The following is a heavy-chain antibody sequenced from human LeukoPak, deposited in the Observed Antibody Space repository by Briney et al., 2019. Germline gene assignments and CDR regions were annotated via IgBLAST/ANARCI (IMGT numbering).Heavy chain of an antibody. CDR2: FDPEDGET. Sequence: ASVKVSCKVSGYTFTELSMHWVRQAPGKGLEWMGGFDPEDGETIYAQKFQGRVTMTEDTSTDTAYMELSSLRSEDTAVYYRATPRAYCGGDCQYYFDYWGQGTLVTVSS. V-gene: IGHV1-24*01. D-gene: IGHD2-21*01. CDR1: GYTFTELS. CDR3: ATPRAYCGGDCQYYFDY. J-gene: IGHJ4*02.